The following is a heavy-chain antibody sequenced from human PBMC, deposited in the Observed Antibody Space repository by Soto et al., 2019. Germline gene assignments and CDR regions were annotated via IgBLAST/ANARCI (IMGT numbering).Heavy chain of an antibody. CDR1: GGSIRSYY. Sequence: SETLSLTCSVSGGSIRSYYWSWIRLPPGKGLEWIGYIPEIGSPKYNPSLNSRVTMSVDTSNNQVSLRLTSVTAADTAVYYCARSRGFNYILKENSGITWFDPWGQGTLVTVSS. CDR3: ARSRGFNYILKENSGITWFDP. D-gene: IGHD5-18*01. CDR2: IPEIGSP. V-gene: IGHV4-59*01. J-gene: IGHJ5*02.